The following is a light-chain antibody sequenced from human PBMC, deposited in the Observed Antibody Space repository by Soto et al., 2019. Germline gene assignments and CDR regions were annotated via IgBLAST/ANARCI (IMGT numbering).Light chain of an antibody. Sequence: EIVMTQSPATLSVSPGERATLSCRASQRVSSNLAWYQQKPGQAPRLLISGASTRAAGVPARFSGSGSGTDFTLTISSLQSEDFAVYYCHQYDNWPLNTFGGGTKVEIK. CDR1: QRVSSN. CDR3: HQYDNWPLNT. CDR2: GAS. J-gene: IGKJ4*01. V-gene: IGKV3-15*01.